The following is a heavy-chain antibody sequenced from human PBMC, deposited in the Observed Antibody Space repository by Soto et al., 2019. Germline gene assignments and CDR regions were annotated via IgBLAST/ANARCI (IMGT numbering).Heavy chain of an antibody. CDR3: ARVYDGDYESYYYYGMDV. D-gene: IGHD4-17*01. Sequence: GGSLRLSCAASGFTFSSYSMNWVRQAPGKGLEWVSSISSGSDYIYYADSVKGRFTISRDIAKDSLYLQMNSLRAEDTAMYFCARVYDGDYESYYYYGMDVWGQGTTVTVSS. CDR1: GFTFSSYS. V-gene: IGHV3-21*01. CDR2: ISSGSDYI. J-gene: IGHJ6*02.